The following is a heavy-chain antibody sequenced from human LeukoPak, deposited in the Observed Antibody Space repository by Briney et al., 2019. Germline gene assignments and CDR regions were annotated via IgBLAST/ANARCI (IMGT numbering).Heavy chain of an antibody. CDR3: ARDPQAVAGRRSYYYYYMDV. Sequence: PSETLSLTCTVSGGSIISYYWSWIRQPAGKGLEWIGRIYTSGSTNYNPSLKSRVTMSVDTSKNQFSLKLSSVTAADTAVYYCARDPQAVAGRRSYYYYYMDVWGKGTTVTVSS. V-gene: IGHV4-4*07. J-gene: IGHJ6*03. D-gene: IGHD6-19*01. CDR2: IYTSGST. CDR1: GGSIISYY.